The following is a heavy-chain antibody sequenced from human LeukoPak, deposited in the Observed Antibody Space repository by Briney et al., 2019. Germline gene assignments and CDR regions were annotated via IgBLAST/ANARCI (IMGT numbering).Heavy chain of an antibody. CDR1: GYTFTGYY. V-gene: IGHV1-2*02. CDR3: ARRKYNYAYRDAFDT. D-gene: IGHD3-16*01. J-gene: IGHJ3*02. CDR2: INPSSGGT. Sequence: ASVTVSCKASGYTFTGYYIHWVRQAPGQGLERMGWINPSSGGTNYAQKFQDRVTMTKDTSISTAYMDLSSLRYGDTAVYYCARRKYNYAYRDAFDTWGQGTMVTVSS.